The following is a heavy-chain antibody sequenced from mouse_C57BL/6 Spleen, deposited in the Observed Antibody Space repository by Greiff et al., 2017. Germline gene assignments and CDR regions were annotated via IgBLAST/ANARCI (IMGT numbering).Heavy chain of an antibody. CDR1: GYSITSGYY. V-gene: IGHV3-6*01. CDR3: ARGGLGYAMDY. Sequence: EVKLQESGPGLVKPSQSLSLTCSVTGYSITSGYYWNWIRQFPGNKLEWMGYISYDGSNNYNPSLKNRISITRDTSKNQFFLKLNSVTTEDTATYYCARGGLGYAMDYWGQGTSVTVSS. D-gene: IGHD2-4*01. CDR2: ISYDGSN. J-gene: IGHJ4*01.